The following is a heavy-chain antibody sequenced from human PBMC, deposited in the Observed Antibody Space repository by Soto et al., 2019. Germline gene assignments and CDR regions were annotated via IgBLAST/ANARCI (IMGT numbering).Heavy chain of an antibody. Sequence: QMQLEQSGPEVKKPGTSVKVSCKASGFTFTSSAFEWVRQARGQRLEGIGWMDVGSGYTNYAHRFQDRVTLPRDMSTATTYMELSRLTSEGTAIYYCAADATAWQQMRPSDYWGQGTLVTVSS. D-gene: IGHD6-13*01. V-gene: IGHV1-58*01. CDR1: GFTFTSSA. CDR3: AADATAWQQMRPSDY. CDR2: MDVGSGYT. J-gene: IGHJ4*02.